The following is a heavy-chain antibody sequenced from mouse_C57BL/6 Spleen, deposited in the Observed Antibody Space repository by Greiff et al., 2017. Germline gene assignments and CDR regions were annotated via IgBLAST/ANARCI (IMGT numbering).Heavy chain of an antibody. V-gene: IGHV1-55*01. CDR2: IYPGSGST. Sequence: VQLQQPGAELVKPGASVKMSCKASGYTFTSYWITWVKQRPGQGLEWIGDIYPGSGSTNYNEKFKSKATLTVDTSSSTAYMQLSSLTSEDSAVYYCAIITTVVEGFDYWGQGTSLTVSS. D-gene: IGHD1-1*01. CDR3: AIITTVVEGFDY. J-gene: IGHJ2*02. CDR1: GYTFTSYW.